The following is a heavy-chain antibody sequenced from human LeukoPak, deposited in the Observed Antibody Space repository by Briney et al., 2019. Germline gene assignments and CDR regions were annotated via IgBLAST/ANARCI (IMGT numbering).Heavy chain of an antibody. V-gene: IGHV3-30*18. CDR3: AKLWEGYHY. Sequence: GGSLRLSCAASGFTFRSYGMHWVRQAPGKGLEWVAVISYDGSNKYYAGSVKGRFTISRDNSKNTLYLQMNSLRAEDTAVYYCAKLWEGYHYWGQGTLVTVSS. CDR2: ISYDGSNK. D-gene: IGHD1-26*01. J-gene: IGHJ4*02. CDR1: GFTFRSYG.